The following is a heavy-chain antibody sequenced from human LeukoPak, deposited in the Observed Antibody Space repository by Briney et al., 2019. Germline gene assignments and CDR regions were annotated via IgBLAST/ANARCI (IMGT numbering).Heavy chain of an antibody. CDR3: ARDRLQLRS. CDR1: GGSISSSSYY. D-gene: IGHD1-1*01. J-gene: IGHJ5*02. CDR2: IYYSGST. V-gene: IGHV4-39*07. Sequence: SETLSLTCTVSGGSISSSSYYWGWIRQPPGKGLEWIGSIYYSGSTYYNPSLKSRVTISVDTSKNQFSLKLSSVTAADTAVYYCARDRLQLRSWGQGTLVTVSS.